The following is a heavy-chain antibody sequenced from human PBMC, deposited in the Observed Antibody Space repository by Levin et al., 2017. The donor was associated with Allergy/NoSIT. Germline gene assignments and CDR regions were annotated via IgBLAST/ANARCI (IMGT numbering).Heavy chain of an antibody. CDR2: IYHSGST. Sequence: SETLSLTCAVSGYSISSGYYWGWIRQPPGKGLEWIGSIYHSGSTYYNPSLKSRVTISVDTSKNQFSLKLSSVTAADTAVYYCARVYYDILTGYSYLDYWGQGTLVTVSS. V-gene: IGHV4-38-2*01. D-gene: IGHD3-9*01. CDR3: ARVYYDILTGYSYLDY. J-gene: IGHJ4*02. CDR1: GYSISSGYY.